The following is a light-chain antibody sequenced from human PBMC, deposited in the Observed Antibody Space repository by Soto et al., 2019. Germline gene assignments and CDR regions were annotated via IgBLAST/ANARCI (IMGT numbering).Light chain of an antibody. J-gene: IGKJ4*01. CDR2: DAS. Sequence: AIQLTQSPSSLSASVRDRVTITCRASQGINSALAWYQQKPGQAPKLLIYDASSLESGVPSRFSGSGSGTDFTLTISSLQPEDFATYYCQHFNGYLLTFGGGTKVEIK. CDR1: QGINSA. V-gene: IGKV1-13*02. CDR3: QHFNGYLLT.